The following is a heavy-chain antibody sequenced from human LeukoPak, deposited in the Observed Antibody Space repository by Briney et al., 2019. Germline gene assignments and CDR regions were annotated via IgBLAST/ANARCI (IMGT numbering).Heavy chain of an antibody. D-gene: IGHD3-22*01. CDR1: GFTFSSYG. J-gene: IGHJ4*02. CDR2: ISYDGGNK. CDR3: AKGYYYDSSGENYFDY. V-gene: IGHV3-30*18. Sequence: GRSLRLSCAASGFTFSSYGMHWVRQAPGKGLEWVAVISYDGGNKYYADSVKGRFTISRDNSKNTLYLQMNSLRAEDTAVYYCAKGYYYDSSGENYFDYWGQGTLVTVSS.